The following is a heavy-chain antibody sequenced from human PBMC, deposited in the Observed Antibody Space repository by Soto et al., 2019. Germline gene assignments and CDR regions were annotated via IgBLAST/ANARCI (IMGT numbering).Heavy chain of an antibody. CDR3: ARRYNWNYAFDP. D-gene: IGHD1-7*01. CDR2: TYYSGIT. J-gene: IGHJ5*02. Sequence: SETLSLTCTVSGGSISSSSFYWGWIRQPPGKALEWIASTYYSGITYYNPSLKSRLTISVKTSKNQFSLKLTSVTAADTAVYYCARRYNWNYAFDPWGQGTLVTVSS. V-gene: IGHV4-39*01. CDR1: GGSISSSSFY.